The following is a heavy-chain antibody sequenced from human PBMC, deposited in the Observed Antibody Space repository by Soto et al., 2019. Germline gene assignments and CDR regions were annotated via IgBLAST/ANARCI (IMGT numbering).Heavy chain of an antibody. J-gene: IGHJ5*02. Sequence: SETLSLTCTVSGGSISSGDYYWSWIRQPPGKGLEWIGHSYYSGSTYYNPSLKSRVTISVDTSKNQFSLKLSSVTAADTAVYYCASKGGDYNWFDPWGQGTLVTVSS. CDR1: GGSISSGDYY. V-gene: IGHV4-30-4*01. CDR3: ASKGGDYNWFDP. CDR2: SYYSGST. D-gene: IGHD3-10*01.